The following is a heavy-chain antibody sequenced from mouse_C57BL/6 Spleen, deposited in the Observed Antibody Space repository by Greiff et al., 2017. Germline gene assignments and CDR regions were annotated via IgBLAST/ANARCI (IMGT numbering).Heavy chain of an antibody. D-gene: IGHD2-4*01. Sequence: DVMLVESGGGLVQPGGSLKLSCAASGFTFSDYGMAWVRQAPRKGPEWVAFISNLAYSIYYADTVTGRFTISRENAKNTLYLEMSSLRSEDTAMYYCARHDYDRNYFDYWGQGTTLTVSS. J-gene: IGHJ2*01. CDR2: ISNLAYSI. CDR1: GFTFSDYG. V-gene: IGHV5-15*01. CDR3: ARHDYDRNYFDY.